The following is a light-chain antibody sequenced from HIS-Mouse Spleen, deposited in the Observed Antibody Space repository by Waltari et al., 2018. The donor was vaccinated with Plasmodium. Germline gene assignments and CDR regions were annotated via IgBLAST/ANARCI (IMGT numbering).Light chain of an antibody. CDR3: QVWDSSSDHPV. V-gene: IGLV3-21*02. CDR1: NIGSKS. J-gene: IGLJ2*01. Sequence: SYVLTQPPSVSVAPGQTARITCGGNNIGSKSVHWYQQKPGQAPVLVVYDDSDRPSGFPERVSGSNSGNTATLTVSRVEAGDDADYYCQVWDSSSDHPVFGGGTKLTVL. CDR2: DDS.